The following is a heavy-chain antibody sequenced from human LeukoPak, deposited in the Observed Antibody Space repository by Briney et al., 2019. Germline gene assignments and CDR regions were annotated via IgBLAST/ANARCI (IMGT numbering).Heavy chain of an antibody. V-gene: IGHV3-48*03. CDR2: ISTGGNTI. D-gene: IGHD3-16*01. J-gene: IGHJ4*02. CDR1: GFTFSIYE. CDR3: ARDPDFGALDY. Sequence: PGGSLRLSCEASGFTFSIYEMNWVRQAPGKGLEWLSHISTGGNTIHYANSVEGRFTISRDDAKKSLYLQMNSLTAEDTAVYYCARDPDFGALDYWGQGTLVTVSS.